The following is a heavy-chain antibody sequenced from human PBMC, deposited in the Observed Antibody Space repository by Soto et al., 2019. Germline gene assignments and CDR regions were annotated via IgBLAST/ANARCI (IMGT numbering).Heavy chain of an antibody. CDR2: INPNSGGT. CDR3: ARLPGYCSGGSCYDY. Sequence: QVQLVQSGAEVKKPGASVKVSCKASGYTFTGYYMHWVRQAPGQGLEWMGWINPNSGGTNYAQKFQGRVTMTRDTSISTAYMELSRLRSDDTAVYYCARLPGYCSGGSCYDYWGQGTLVTVSS. D-gene: IGHD2-15*01. V-gene: IGHV1-2*02. J-gene: IGHJ4*02. CDR1: GYTFTGYY.